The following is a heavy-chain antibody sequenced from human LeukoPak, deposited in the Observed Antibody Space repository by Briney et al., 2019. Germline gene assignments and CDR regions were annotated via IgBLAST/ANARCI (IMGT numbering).Heavy chain of an antibody. CDR2: INPNSGGT. D-gene: IGHD3-16*02. CDR1: GYTFTSYG. V-gene: IGHV1-2*02. CDR3: ARGPVFGYYDYVWGSYRSSFDY. Sequence: ASVKVSCKASGYTFTSYGISWVRQAPGQGLEWMGWINPNSGGTNYAQKFQGRVTMTRDTSISTAYMELSRLRSDDTAVYYCARGPVFGYYDYVWGSYRSSFDYWGQGTLVTVSS. J-gene: IGHJ4*02.